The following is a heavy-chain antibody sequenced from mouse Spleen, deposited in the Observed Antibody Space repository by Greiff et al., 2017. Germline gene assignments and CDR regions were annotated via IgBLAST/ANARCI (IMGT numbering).Heavy chain of an antibody. CDR1: GFSLTSYG. D-gene: IGHD2-1*01. Sequence: QVQLKQSGPGLVQPSQSLSITCTVSGFSLTSYGVHWVRQSPGKGLEWLGVIWSGGSTDYNAAFISRLSISKDNSKSQVFFKMNSLQADDTAIYYCARGDGNWDFDYWGQGTTLTVSS. CDR3: ARGDGNWDFDY. V-gene: IGHV2-2*01. CDR2: IWSGGST. J-gene: IGHJ2*01.